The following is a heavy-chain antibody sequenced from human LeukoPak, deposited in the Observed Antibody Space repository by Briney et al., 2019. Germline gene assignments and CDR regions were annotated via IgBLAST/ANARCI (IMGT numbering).Heavy chain of an antibody. Sequence: GGSLRLSCAASGFTFSSYGMHWVRQAPGKGLEWVAVISYDGSNKYYADSVKGRFTISGDNSKNTLYLQMNSLRAEDTAVYYCAKDHPDYGDYVVDPWGQGTLVTVSS. J-gene: IGHJ5*02. CDR1: GFTFSSYG. D-gene: IGHD4-17*01. CDR2: ISYDGSNK. V-gene: IGHV3-30*18. CDR3: AKDHPDYGDYVVDP.